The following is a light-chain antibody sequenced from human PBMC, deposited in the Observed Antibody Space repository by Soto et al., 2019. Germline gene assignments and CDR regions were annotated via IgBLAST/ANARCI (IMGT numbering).Light chain of an antibody. V-gene: IGKV3-15*01. CDR1: QSFRGL. CDR3: QQYNNWPRT. J-gene: IGKJ1*01. Sequence: EVVLTQSPVTLSLSPGERATLSCRASQSFRGLLAWYQQKPGQAPRLLIYDATTRATGIPARVSGSGSGTEFTLTISSLQSEDFAVYYCQQYNNWPRTFGQGTKVEIK. CDR2: DAT.